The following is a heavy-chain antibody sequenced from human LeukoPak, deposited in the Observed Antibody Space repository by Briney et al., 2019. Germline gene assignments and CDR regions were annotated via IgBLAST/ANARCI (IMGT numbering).Heavy chain of an antibody. CDR2: IDSSGNVI. J-gene: IGHJ5*02. V-gene: IGHV3-11*01. D-gene: IGHD6-13*01. CDR1: GFTFSDYY. Sequence: PGGSLRLSCAASGFTFSDYYMTWIRQAPGKGLEWLSYIDSSGNVIYYADSVKGRFTISRDNAKNSVFLQMNSLRAEDTAVYYCAKGTHRSSWHWFDPWGQGTLVTVST. CDR3: AKGTHRSSWHWFDP.